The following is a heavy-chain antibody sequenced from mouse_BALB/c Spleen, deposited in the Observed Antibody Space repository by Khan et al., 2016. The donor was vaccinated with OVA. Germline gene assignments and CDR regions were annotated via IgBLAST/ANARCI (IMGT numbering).Heavy chain of an antibody. CDR1: GYSITGGYG. CDR2: ISYSGST. CDR3: ARTARFEY. Sequence: QLEESGPGLVKPSHSLSLTCTVTGYSITGGYGWNWIQQFPGNKLEWMGYISYSGSTNYNPSLKSRITITGDTSKNTFFMQLNSVTTEDTATYNCARTARFEYWGQGTTLTVSS. J-gene: IGHJ2*01. V-gene: IGHV3-2*02. D-gene: IGHD1-2*01.